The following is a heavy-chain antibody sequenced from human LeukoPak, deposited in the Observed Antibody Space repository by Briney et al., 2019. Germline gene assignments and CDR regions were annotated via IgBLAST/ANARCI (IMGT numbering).Heavy chain of an antibody. CDR3: ARSLSGYNTDPFLEQ. CDR1: GFTFSSFE. D-gene: IGHD5-12*01. V-gene: IGHV3-48*03. J-gene: IGHJ4*02. CDR2: ISSSFAI. Sequence: PGGSLRLSCVVSGFTFSSFETNWVRQPPGRGLEWVSYISSSFAIHYADSVKGRFTISRDNARDSLYLQMSSLRADDTAVYYCARSLSGYNTDPFLEQWGQGALVTVSS.